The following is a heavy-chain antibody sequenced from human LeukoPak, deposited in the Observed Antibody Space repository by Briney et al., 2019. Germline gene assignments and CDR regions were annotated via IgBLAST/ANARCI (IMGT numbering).Heavy chain of an antibody. CDR2: ISYDGSNK. D-gene: IGHD6-19*01. Sequence: GGSLRLSCAASGFTFSSYGMHWVRQAPGKGLEWVAVISYDGSNKYYADSVKGRFTISRDNSKNTLYLQMNSLRAEDTAVYYCARVEYSSGWYVYRVYYYGMDVWGQGTTVTVSS. CDR3: ARVEYSSGWYVYRVYYYGMDV. J-gene: IGHJ6*02. V-gene: IGHV3-30*03. CDR1: GFTFSSYG.